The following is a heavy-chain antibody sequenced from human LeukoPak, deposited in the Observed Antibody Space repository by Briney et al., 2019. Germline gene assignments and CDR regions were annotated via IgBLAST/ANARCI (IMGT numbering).Heavy chain of an antibody. D-gene: IGHD6-19*01. CDR3: ARDGSGWYWDY. CDR2: IYYSGST. V-gene: IGHV4-59*01. J-gene: IGHJ4*02. CDR1: GFTFSDYY. Sequence: GSLRLSCAASGFTFSDYYMSWIRQPPGKGLEWIGYIYYSGSTNYNPSLKSRVTISVDTSKNQFSLKLSSVTAADTAVYYCARDGSGWYWDYWGQGTLVTVSS.